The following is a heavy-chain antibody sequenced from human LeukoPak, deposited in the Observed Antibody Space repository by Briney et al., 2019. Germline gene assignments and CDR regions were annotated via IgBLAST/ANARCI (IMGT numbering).Heavy chain of an antibody. V-gene: IGHV3-9*01. Sequence: GGSLRLSCAASGFTFDDYAMPWVRQAPGKGLEWVSGISWNSGSRGYADSVKGRFTISRDNAKNSLYLQMNSLRAEDTALYYCAKDRAQQLAFDYWGQGTLVTVSS. CDR3: AKDRAQQLAFDY. D-gene: IGHD6-13*01. CDR2: ISWNSGSR. CDR1: GFTFDDYA. J-gene: IGHJ4*02.